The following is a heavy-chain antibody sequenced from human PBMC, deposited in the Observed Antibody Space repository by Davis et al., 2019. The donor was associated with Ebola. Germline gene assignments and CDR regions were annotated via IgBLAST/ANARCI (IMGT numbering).Heavy chain of an antibody. CDR2: INHSGST. Sequence: SETLSLTCAVYGGSFSGYYWSWIRQPPGHGLSWIGEINHSGSTNYNPSLKSRVTISVDTSKNQFSLKLSSVTAADTAVYYCAREEGYCSGGSCYSGHFDYWGQGTLVTVSS. V-gene: IGHV4-34*01. D-gene: IGHD2-15*01. CDR1: GGSFSGYY. CDR3: AREEGYCSGGSCYSGHFDY. J-gene: IGHJ4*02.